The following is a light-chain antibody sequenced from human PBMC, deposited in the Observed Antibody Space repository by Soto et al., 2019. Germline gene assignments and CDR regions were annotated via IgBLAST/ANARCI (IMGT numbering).Light chain of an antibody. Sequence: EIVLTQSPATLSLSPGESATLSCTASQNINNFLAWYQQKPGQAPRLLIYDASHRVPGIPKRFSGSGSGTDFTLTISNLEPEDFAVYHCQQRTSGTFGGGTKVAMK. CDR1: QNINNF. CDR2: DAS. J-gene: IGKJ4*01. CDR3: QQRTSGT. V-gene: IGKV3-11*01.